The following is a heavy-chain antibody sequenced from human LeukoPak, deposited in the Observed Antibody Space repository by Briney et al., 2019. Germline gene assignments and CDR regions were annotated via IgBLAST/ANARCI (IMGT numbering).Heavy chain of an antibody. CDR3: ARDSDIVLMVYYEVYFDY. D-gene: IGHD2-8*01. J-gene: IGHJ4*02. CDR1: GFTFSSYS. CDR2: ISSSSSYI. Sequence: GGSLRLSCAASGFTFSSYSMNWVRQAPGKGLEWVSSISSSSSYIYYADSVKGRLTISRDNAKNSLYLQMNSLRAEDTAVYYCARDSDIVLMVYYEVYFDYWGQGTLVTVSS. V-gene: IGHV3-21*01.